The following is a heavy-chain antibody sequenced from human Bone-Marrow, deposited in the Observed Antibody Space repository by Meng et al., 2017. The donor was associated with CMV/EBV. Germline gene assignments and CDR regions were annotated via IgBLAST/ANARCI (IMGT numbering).Heavy chain of an antibody. Sequence: SETLSLTCTVSGGSFNSGDHYWSWIRQPRGKGLEWIAYIYYIGTTYYNPSLKSRVTISVDTSKNQFSLKLSSVTAADTAVYYCARGSIRGYYFDYWGQGTLVTVSS. CDR3: ARGSIRGYYFDY. J-gene: IGHJ4*02. V-gene: IGHV4-30-4*08. D-gene: IGHD3-10*01. CDR1: GGSFNSGDHY. CDR2: IYYIGTT.